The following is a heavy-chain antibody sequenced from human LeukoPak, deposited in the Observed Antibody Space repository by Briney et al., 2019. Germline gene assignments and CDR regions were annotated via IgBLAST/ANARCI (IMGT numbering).Heavy chain of an antibody. Sequence: SETLSLTCTVSGGSISSYYWSWIRQPPGRGLEWMGFIYYIGSTNYNPSLQSRVTISVDTSKNQFSLKLSSVTAADTAVYYCARARYCSSTSCYHYYYYYYMDVWGKGTTVTVSS. D-gene: IGHD2-2*01. V-gene: IGHV4-59*08. CDR1: GGSISSYY. CDR2: IYYIGST. CDR3: ARARYCSSTSCYHYYYYYYMDV. J-gene: IGHJ6*03.